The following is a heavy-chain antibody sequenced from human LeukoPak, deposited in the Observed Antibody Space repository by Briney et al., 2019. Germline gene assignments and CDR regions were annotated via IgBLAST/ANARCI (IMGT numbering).Heavy chain of an antibody. CDR1: GGTFSSYA. Sequence: ASVKVSCKASGGTFSSYAISWVRQAPGQGLEWMGGIIPIFGTANSAQKFQGRVTITTDESTSTAYMELSSLRSEDTAVYYCARSSGRILYWASFDYWGQGTLVTVSS. J-gene: IGHJ4*02. V-gene: IGHV1-69*05. D-gene: IGHD2-8*02. CDR3: ARSSGRILYWASFDY. CDR2: IIPIFGTA.